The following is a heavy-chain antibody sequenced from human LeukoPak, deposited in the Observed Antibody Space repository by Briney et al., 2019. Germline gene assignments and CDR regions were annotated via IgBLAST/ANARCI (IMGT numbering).Heavy chain of an antibody. Sequence: GRSLRLSCAASGFTFDDYAMHWVRQAPGKGLEWVSGISWNSGSIGYADSVKGRFTISRDNAKNSLCLQMNSLRAEDTASYYCAKGQAGYYYDSSGTFDYWGQGTLVTVSS. J-gene: IGHJ4*02. V-gene: IGHV3-9*01. D-gene: IGHD3-22*01. CDR2: ISWNSGSI. CDR1: GFTFDDYA. CDR3: AKGQAGYYYDSSGTFDY.